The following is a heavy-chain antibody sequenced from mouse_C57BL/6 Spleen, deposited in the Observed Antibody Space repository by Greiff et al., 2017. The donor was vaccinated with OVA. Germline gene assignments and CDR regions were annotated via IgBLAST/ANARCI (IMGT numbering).Heavy chain of an antibody. CDR3: ARGGYDYDGAWFAY. Sequence: EVQLQESGAELVKPGASVKLSCTASGFNIKDYYMHWVKQRTEQGLEWIGRIDPEDGEIKYAPKFQGKATITADTSSNTAYLQLSSLTSEDTAVYYCARGGYDYDGAWFAYWGQGTLVTVSA. CDR1: GFNIKDYY. D-gene: IGHD2-4*01. J-gene: IGHJ3*01. CDR2: IDPEDGEI. V-gene: IGHV14-2*01.